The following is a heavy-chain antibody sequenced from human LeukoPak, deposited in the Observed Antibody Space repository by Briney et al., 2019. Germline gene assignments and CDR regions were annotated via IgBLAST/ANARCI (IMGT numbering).Heavy chain of an antibody. D-gene: IGHD6-6*01. CDR1: AYTFTGYY. J-gene: IGHJ4*02. CDR2: INPNSGGT. CDR3: ARGAGSIAAPLDY. V-gene: IGHV1-2*02. Sequence: GASVKVCCTASAYTFTGYYMHWVRQGPGQGIERMGWINPNSGGTNYAQKFQGRVTMTRDTSISTAYMELSRLRSDDTAVYYCARGAGSIAAPLDYWGQGNLVTVSS.